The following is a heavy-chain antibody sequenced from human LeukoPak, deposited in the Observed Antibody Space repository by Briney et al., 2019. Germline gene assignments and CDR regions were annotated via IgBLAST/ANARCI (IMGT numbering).Heavy chain of an antibody. V-gene: IGHV1-2*02. J-gene: IGHJ4*02. CDR3: SSGEETIFTFAY. CDR2: INPNSGGT. Sequence: PVASLKVSCKASGYTFTGDYMHWGRHAPGQGLEWMWWINPNSGGTNYTQTLQGRGTMTRDTTPGTRHIGMRRPRSADTAVFYYSSGEETIFTFAYWGQGTLVTVSS. CDR1: GYTFTGDY. D-gene: IGHD3-3*01.